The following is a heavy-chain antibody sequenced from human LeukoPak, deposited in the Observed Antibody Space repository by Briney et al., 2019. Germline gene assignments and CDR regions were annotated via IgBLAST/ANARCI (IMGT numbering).Heavy chain of an antibody. D-gene: IGHD6-19*01. J-gene: IGHJ6*03. CDR3: AKARYSSGWLSGWGRYYYYYYMDV. Sequence: PGGSLRLSCAASGFTFSNAWMSWVRQAPGKGLEWVSAISGSGGSTYYADSVKGRFTISRDNSKNTLYLQMNSLRAEDTAVYYCAKARYSSGWLSGWGRYYYYYYMDVWGKGTTVTVSS. CDR2: ISGSGGST. V-gene: IGHV3-23*01. CDR1: GFTFSNAW.